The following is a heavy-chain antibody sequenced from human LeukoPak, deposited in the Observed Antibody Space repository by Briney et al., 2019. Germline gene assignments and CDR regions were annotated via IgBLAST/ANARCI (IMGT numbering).Heavy chain of an antibody. CDR2: ISSSSSYI. D-gene: IGHD3-3*01. J-gene: IGHJ4*02. CDR1: GFTFSSYS. Sequence: GGSLRLSCAASGFTFSSYSMNWVRQAPGKGLEWVSSISSSSSYIYYADSVKGRFTISRDNSKNTLYLQMNSLRAEDTAVYYCAKKPYDFWSGYYRGGQLDYWGQGTLVTVSS. CDR3: AKKPYDFWSGYYRGGQLDY. V-gene: IGHV3-21*01.